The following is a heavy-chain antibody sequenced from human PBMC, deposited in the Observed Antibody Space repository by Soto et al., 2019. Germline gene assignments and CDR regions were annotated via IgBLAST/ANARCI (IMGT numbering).Heavy chain of an antibody. D-gene: IGHD4-17*01. J-gene: IGHJ5*02. Sequence: PSDTLSLTCTVSGGSISSYYWSWIRQPPGKGLEWIGYIYYSGSTNYNPSLKSRVTISVDTSKNQFSLKLSSVTAADTAVYYCAGDYGDYGRFDPWGQGTLVTVSS. CDR1: GGSISSYY. CDR2: IYYSGST. CDR3: AGDYGDYGRFDP. V-gene: IGHV4-59*01.